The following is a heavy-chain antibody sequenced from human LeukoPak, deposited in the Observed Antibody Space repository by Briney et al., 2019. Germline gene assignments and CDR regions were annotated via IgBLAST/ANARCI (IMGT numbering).Heavy chain of an antibody. V-gene: IGHV3-7*01. D-gene: IGHD3-16*02. CDR2: IRQDGSEK. CDR1: GFTFSSYW. Sequence: GGSLRLSCAASGFTFSSYWMSWVRQAPGKGLEWVANIRQDGSEKYYVDSVKGRFTISRDNAKNSLYLQMNSLRAEDTAVYYCARLARGGELSDYYYGMDVWGQGTTVTVSS. CDR3: ARLARGGELSDYYYGMDV. J-gene: IGHJ6*02.